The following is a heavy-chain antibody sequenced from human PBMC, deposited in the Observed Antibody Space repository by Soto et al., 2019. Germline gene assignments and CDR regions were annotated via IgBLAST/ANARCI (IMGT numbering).Heavy chain of an antibody. Sequence: SETLSLTCTVSGASFSHFYWSWIRQAPGKGLEWLGYIYDNGSTNYNPSVKSRVTMSVDTSKTQFSLDLGSVTAADTAVYYCARHSSSWPIFDYWGQGTLVTVSS. CDR3: ARHSSSWPIFDY. V-gene: IGHV4-59*08. J-gene: IGHJ4*02. D-gene: IGHD6-13*01. CDR2: IYDNGST. CDR1: GASFSHFY.